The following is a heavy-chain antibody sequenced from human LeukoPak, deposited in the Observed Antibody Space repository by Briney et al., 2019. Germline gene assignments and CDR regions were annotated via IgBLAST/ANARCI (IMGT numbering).Heavy chain of an antibody. V-gene: IGHV3-23*01. CDR2: FSVRDATT. J-gene: IGHJ4*02. Sequence: PGGSLRLSCAASGFTFSTYGMHWVRQAPGKGLEWVSGFSVRDATTYYADSVKGRFTITRDNSKNTLYLQMNSLRAEDTAVYYCAKDPSADYGDYIIRWGQGTLVTVSS. CDR1: GFTFSTYG. CDR3: AKDPSADYGDYIIR. D-gene: IGHD4-17*01.